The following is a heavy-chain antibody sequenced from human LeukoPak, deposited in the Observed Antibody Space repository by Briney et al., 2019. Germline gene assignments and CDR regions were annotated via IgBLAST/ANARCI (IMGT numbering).Heavy chain of an antibody. CDR1: GYPFPAYY. J-gene: IGHJ4*02. V-gene: IGHV1-2*02. CDR2: INPNNGGT. D-gene: IGHD1-1*01. CDR3: ARDPFDDATLDY. Sequence: ASVKLSCKVSGYPFPAYYIYWVRQAPGQGLEWVGWINPNNGGTNYAQKFQGRVTMTVDTSISTAYMELRRLESQDTAVYYCARDPFDDATLDYWGQGTLVTVSS.